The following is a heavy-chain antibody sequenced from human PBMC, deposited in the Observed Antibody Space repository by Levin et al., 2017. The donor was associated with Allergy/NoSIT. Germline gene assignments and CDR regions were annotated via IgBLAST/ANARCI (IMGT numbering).Heavy chain of an antibody. CDR3: AKTYYDSSGYYGY. J-gene: IGHJ4*02. Sequence: GESLKISCAASGFTFSSYAMSWVRQAPGKGLEWVSAISGSGGSTYYADSVKGRFTISRDNSKNTLYLQMNSLRAEDTAVYYCAKTYYDSSGYYGYWGQGTLVTVSS. CDR1: GFTFSSYA. CDR2: ISGSGGST. V-gene: IGHV3-23*01. D-gene: IGHD3-22*01.